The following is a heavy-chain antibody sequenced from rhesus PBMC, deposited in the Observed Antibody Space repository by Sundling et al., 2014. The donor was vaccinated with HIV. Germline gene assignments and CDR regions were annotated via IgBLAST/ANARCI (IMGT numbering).Heavy chain of an antibody. CDR2: IGGRSGRT. J-gene: IGHJ4*01. CDR3: ARDSLHYEADYFSYYTVLDS. CDR1: GSSISSGYG. D-gene: IGHD3-9*01. Sequence: QVQLQESGPGLVKPSETLSLTCAVSGSSISSGYGWTWIRQPPGKGLQWIGYIGGRSGRTKYNPSLKSRVTISKDTSKNHFSLNLSSVTAADTAVYYCARDSLHYEADYFSYYTVLDSWGQGVLVTVSS. V-gene: IGHV4-127*01.